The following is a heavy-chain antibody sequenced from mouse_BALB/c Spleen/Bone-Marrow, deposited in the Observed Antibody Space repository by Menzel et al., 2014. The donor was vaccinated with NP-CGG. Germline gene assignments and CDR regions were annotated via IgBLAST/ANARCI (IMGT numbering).Heavy chain of an antibody. CDR3: ARYRYYGSSYAMDY. CDR1: GFNIKDTY. D-gene: IGHD1-1*01. V-gene: IGHV14-3*02. CDR2: IDPANGNT. J-gene: IGHJ4*01. Sequence: EVQLQQSGAELVKPGASVKLSCTASGFNIKDTYMHWVMQRPEQGLEWIGRIDPANGNTKYDPKFQGKATITADTSSNXAYLQLSSLTSEDTAVYYCARYRYYGSSYAMDYWGQGTSVTVSS.